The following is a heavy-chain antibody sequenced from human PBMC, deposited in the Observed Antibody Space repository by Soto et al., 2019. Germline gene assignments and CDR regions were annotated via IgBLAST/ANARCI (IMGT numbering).Heavy chain of an antibody. V-gene: IGHV3-33*01. CDR2: IWYDGSNK. CDR3: ARDRGYSSSLLDY. Sequence: GGSLRLSCAASGFTFSSYGMHWVRQAPGKGLEWVAVIWYDGSNKYYADSVKGRFTISRDNSKNTLYLQMNSLRAEDTAVYYCARDRGYSSSLLDYWGQGTLVTVSS. CDR1: GFTFSSYG. D-gene: IGHD6-13*01. J-gene: IGHJ4*02.